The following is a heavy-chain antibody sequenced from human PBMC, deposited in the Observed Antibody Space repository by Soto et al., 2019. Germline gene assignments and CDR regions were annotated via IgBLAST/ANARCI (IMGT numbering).Heavy chain of an antibody. CDR2: IIPIFGTV. CDR3: ARDNGGGNFNWFDP. J-gene: IGHJ5*02. Sequence: SVKVSCKASGGTFSNYSISWVLEAPGQGLEWMGGIIPIFGTVNYAQKSQGRVTITADESTSTAYMELSSLRSEDTAVYYCARDNGGGNFNWFDPWGQGTQVTVSS. CDR1: GGTFSNYS. V-gene: IGHV1-69*13. D-gene: IGHD2-21*02.